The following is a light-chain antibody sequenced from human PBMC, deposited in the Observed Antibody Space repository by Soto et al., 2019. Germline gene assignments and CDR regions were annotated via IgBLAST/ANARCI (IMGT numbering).Light chain of an antibody. CDR3: SSYTNSSIEYV. J-gene: IGLJ1*01. CDR1: SSEVGGYHY. V-gene: IGLV2-14*01. CDR2: EVS. Sequence: QSALTQPASVSGSPGQSITISCTGTSSEVGGYHYVSWYQQHPGKAPKLMIYEVSNRPSGVSNRFSGSKSGNTASLTISGLQAEDEADYYCSSYTNSSIEYVFGTGTKLTVL.